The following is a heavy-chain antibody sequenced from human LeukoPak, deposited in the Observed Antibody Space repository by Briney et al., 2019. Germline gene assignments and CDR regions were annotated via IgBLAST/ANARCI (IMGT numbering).Heavy chain of an antibody. CDR2: TYYRSKWYN. V-gene: IGHV6-1*01. CDR3: ARGSHNSGLW. J-gene: IGHJ4*02. CDR1: GDSVSSSSAA. Sequence: PSQTLSLTCALSGDSVSSSSAAWNWIRQSPSRGLEWLGRTYYRSKWYNDYAISVKGRITINPDTSKNQFSLHLNSVTPEDTALYYCARGSHNSGLWWDQGTLVSVSS. D-gene: IGHD6-19*01.